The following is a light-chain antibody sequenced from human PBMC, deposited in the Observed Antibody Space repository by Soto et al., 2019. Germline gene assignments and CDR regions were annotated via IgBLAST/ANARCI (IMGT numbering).Light chain of an antibody. CDR3: GTWDTSPSAGV. J-gene: IGLJ3*02. CDR2: DNS. CDR1: SSNIGNTD. Sequence: QSVLTQPPSVSAAPGQKVTITCSGSSSNIGNTDVSWYQQLPGTAPKLLIYDNSQRPSGIPDRFSGSKSGSSATLGITGLQTGDEAIYYCGTWDTSPSAGVFGGGTKLTVL. V-gene: IGLV1-51*01.